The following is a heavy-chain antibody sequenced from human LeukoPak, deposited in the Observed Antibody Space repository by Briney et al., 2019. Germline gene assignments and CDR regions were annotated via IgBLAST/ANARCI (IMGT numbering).Heavy chain of an antibody. CDR3: AAVSTSKIPVFDY. D-gene: IGHD2/OR15-2a*01. V-gene: IGHV1-58*01. Sequence: ASVKVSCKASGFTFTSSAVQWVRQARGQGLEWIGWIVVGSGNTNYAQKFQERVTITRDMPTSTAYMELSSLRSADTAVYSCAAVSTSKIPVFDYWGQGTLVTASS. CDR2: IVVGSGNT. J-gene: IGHJ4*02. CDR1: GFTFTSSA.